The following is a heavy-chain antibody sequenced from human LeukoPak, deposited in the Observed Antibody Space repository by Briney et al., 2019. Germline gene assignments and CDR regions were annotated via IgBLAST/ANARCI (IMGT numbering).Heavy chain of an antibody. J-gene: IGHJ4*02. V-gene: IGHV1-69*13. D-gene: IGHD3-22*01. Sequence: GASVKVSCKASGGTFSSYAISWVRQAPGRGLEWMGGIIPIFGTANYAQKFQGRVTITADESTSTAYMELSSLRSEDTAVYYCARSSEGYYDSSGYSYFDYWGQGTLVTVSS. CDR2: IIPIFGTA. CDR1: GGTFSSYA. CDR3: ARSSEGYYDSSGYSYFDY.